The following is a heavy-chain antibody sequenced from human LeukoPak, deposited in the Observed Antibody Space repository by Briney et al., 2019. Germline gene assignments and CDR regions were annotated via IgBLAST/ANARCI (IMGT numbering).Heavy chain of an antibody. D-gene: IGHD6-19*01. CDR2: MYYTGST. CDR1: GGSISSYF. Sequence: PSETLSLTCTVSGGSISSYFWSWIRQPPGKGLEWIGYMYYTGSTNYNPSLKSRVTVSVDTSKNQFSLKLNSVTAADTAVYYCARRPAAYNSGWYGNWFDPWGQGTLVTVSS. CDR3: ARRPAAYNSGWYGNWFDP. V-gene: IGHV4-59*08. J-gene: IGHJ5*02.